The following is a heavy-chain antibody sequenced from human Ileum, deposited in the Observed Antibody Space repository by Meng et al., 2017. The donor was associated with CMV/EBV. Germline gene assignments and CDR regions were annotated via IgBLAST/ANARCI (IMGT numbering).Heavy chain of an antibody. CDR3: ARGRRGGAARLPSRYYAMDV. V-gene: IGHV4-34*01. CDR1: GGSFSGYY. Sequence: GSLRLSCAVYGGSFSGYYWSWIRQPPGKGLEWIGAITQSGITNYNPSLTSRVTTSVDTTKNQFSLKVSSVTAADTAVYYCARGRRGGAARLPSRYYAMDVWGQGTTVTVSS. CDR2: ITQSGIT. J-gene: IGHJ6*02. D-gene: IGHD6-6*01.